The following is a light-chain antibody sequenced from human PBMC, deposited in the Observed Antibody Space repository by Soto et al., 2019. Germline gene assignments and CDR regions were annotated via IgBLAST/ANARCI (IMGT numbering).Light chain of an antibody. Sequence: DVVMTQSPLSLPVTLGQPASISCRSSQSLVHSDGNTYLIWFQQRPGQSPRRLIYKVSNRDSGVPDRFSGSGSGTDFTLKITRVEAEDGGVYYCLQATLWPWTFGQGTKVEI. CDR2: KVS. J-gene: IGKJ1*01. CDR3: LQATLWPWT. CDR1: QSLVHSDGNTY. V-gene: IGKV2-30*02.